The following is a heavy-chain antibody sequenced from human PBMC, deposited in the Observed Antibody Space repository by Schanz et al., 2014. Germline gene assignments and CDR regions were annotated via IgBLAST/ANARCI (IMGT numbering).Heavy chain of an antibody. V-gene: IGHV1-69*02. CDR2: IIPVLNIA. CDR1: GYTFSDYG. CDR3: ARGRGVYDY. D-gene: IGHD2-8*01. J-gene: IGHJ4*02. Sequence: QVQLVQSGAEVKKPGSSVKVSCKTSGYTFSDYGITWVRQAPGQGLEWMGKIIPVLNIATYAQRFQGRVSITADTSTNTAHMELSSLTSEDTAVHYCARGRGVYDYWGQGTLVTVSP.